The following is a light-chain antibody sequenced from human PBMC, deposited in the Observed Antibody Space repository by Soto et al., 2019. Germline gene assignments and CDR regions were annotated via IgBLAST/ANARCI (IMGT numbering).Light chain of an antibody. CDR2: SNN. CDR3: AAWDARLDGVV. Sequence: QSVLTQPPSASGTPGQTVTISCSGSSFDIGANTVNWFQHLPGTAPKLLIYSNNQRPSGVPDRVSGSKSGTSVTLAISGLQSEDEADYYCAAWDARLDGVVFGGGTKLTVL. CDR1: SFDIGANT. V-gene: IGLV1-44*01. J-gene: IGLJ3*02.